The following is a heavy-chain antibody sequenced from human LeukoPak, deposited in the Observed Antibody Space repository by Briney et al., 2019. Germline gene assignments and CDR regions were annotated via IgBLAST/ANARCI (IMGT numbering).Heavy chain of an antibody. J-gene: IGHJ4*02. Sequence: GGSLRLSCAASGFTFSSYAMSWVRRAPGKGLEWVSAISGSGGTTYYADSVKGRFTISRDNSKNTLYLQMNSLRAEDTAVYYCAKSNGGYYLFGYWGQGTLVTVSS. CDR1: GFTFSSYA. CDR2: ISGSGGTT. CDR3: AKSNGGYYLFGY. D-gene: IGHD3-22*01. V-gene: IGHV3-23*01.